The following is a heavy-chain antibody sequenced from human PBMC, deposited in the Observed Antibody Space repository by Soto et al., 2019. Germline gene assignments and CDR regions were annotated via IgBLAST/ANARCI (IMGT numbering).Heavy chain of an antibody. CDR1: GDTFNDYY. V-gene: IGHV1-2*02. CDR2: INPNGGVT. J-gene: IGHJ6*03. D-gene: IGHD5-12*01. CDR3: ARERGGATATLDYYYSYMDV. Sequence: QVQLVQSGAEVKRPGASVTVSCRSSGDTFNDYYIHWVRQAPGQGLEWMGWINPNGGVTKYAQKCQGGVSMTRDTSIRTVYMQLSRLRSDDTAVYYCARERGGATATLDYYYSYMDVWGTGTTVTVSS.